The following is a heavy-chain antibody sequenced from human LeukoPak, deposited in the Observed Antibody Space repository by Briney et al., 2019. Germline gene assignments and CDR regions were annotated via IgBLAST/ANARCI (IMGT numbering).Heavy chain of an antibody. J-gene: IGHJ6*02. CDR3: ARGKYYDFWSGYFDHYYYYYGMDV. CDR1: GFTFSSYS. Sequence: GGSLRLSCAASGFTFSSYSMNWVRQAPGKGLEWVSSISSSSSYIYYADSVKGRFTISRDNAKNSLYLQMNSLRAEDTAVYYCARGKYYDFWSGYFDHYYYYYGMDVWGQGTTVTVSS. D-gene: IGHD3-3*01. V-gene: IGHV3-21*01. CDR2: ISSSSSYI.